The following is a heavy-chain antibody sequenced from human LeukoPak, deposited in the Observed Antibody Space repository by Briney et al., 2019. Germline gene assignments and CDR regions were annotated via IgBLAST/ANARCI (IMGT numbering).Heavy chain of an antibody. CDR1: GYTFTSYD. Sequence: ASVKVSCKASGYTFTSYDINWVRQATGQGLEWMGWMNPNSGNTGYAQKFQGRVTMTRNTSISTAYMELSSLRSEDTAVYYCARAEYSGAHFDYWGQGTLVTVSS. CDR3: ARAEYSGAHFDY. D-gene: IGHD1-26*01. V-gene: IGHV1-8*01. J-gene: IGHJ4*02. CDR2: MNPNSGNT.